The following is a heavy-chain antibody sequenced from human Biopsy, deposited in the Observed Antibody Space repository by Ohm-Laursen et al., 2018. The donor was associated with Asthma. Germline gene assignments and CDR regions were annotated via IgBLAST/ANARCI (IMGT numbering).Heavy chain of an antibody. CDR2: ISYGGRNK. J-gene: IGHJ6*02. Sequence: RSLRLSCAASGFTFNSYGMHWVRQAPGKGLEWVAVISYGGRNKYYGDSVKGRFTISRDNSKNTVYLQMISLRVEDTSMYYCARGAYYDFWSGYSRPIPGYYGMDVWGHGTTVTVSS. CDR3: ARGAYYDFWSGYSRPIPGYYGMDV. D-gene: IGHD3-3*01. CDR1: GFTFNSYG. V-gene: IGHV3-30*03.